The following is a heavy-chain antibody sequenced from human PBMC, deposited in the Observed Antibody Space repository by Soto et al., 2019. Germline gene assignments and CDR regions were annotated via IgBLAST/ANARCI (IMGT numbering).Heavy chain of an antibody. CDR2: ISGSAGST. J-gene: IGHJ5*02. Sequence: GGSLRLSCSASKFTFTNYAMTCVRHAPGKGLEWVSTISGSAGSTYYADSVKGRFTISRDNSKNTLYLQMNSLRAEDTAVYYWATTVLIDTGFEPWGQGVLVSVS. CDR3: ATTVLIDTGFEP. D-gene: IGHD5-18*01. V-gene: IGHV3-23*01. CDR1: KFTFTNYA.